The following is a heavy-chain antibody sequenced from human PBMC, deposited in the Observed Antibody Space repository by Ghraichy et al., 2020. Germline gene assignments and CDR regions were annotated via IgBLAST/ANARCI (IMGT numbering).Heavy chain of an antibody. CDR2: ISGNGGNT. V-gene: IGHV3-23*01. J-gene: IGHJ6*03. CDR3: AREGSWYSYYYYMDV. D-gene: IGHD6-13*01. Sequence: GGSLRLSCAAPGFTFSSYAMSWVRQAPGKGLEWVSVISGNGGNTYYADSVKGGFTITRDNFKNTLYLQMNRLRAEATALYYCAREGSWYSYYYYMDVWGKGTAVTVSS. CDR1: GFTFSSYA.